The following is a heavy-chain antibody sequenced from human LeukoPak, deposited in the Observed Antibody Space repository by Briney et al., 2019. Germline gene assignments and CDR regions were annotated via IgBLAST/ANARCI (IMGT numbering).Heavy chain of an antibody. J-gene: IGHJ6*02. V-gene: IGHV1-46*01. CDR2: INPSGGST. Sequence: GASVKVSCKASGGTFSSYAISWVRQAPGQGLEWMGIINPSGGSTSYAQKFQGRVTMTRDTSTSTVYMELSSLRSEDTAVYYCAGGYCSSTSCYVPIYYGMDVWGQGTTVTVSS. CDR3: AGGYCSSTSCYVPIYYGMDV. D-gene: IGHD2-2*01. CDR1: GGTFSSYA.